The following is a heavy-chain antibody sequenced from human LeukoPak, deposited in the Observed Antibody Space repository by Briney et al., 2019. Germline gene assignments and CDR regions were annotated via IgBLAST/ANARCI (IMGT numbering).Heavy chain of an antibody. Sequence: SETLSLTCTVSGDSISSYYWSWIRQPAGKGLEWIGRIYSSGSTNYNPSLKSRVTMSVDTSKNQFSLKLSSVTAADTAVHYCAREGGSGWSGVDYWGQGTLVTVSS. CDR1: GDSISSYY. CDR3: AREGGSGWSGVDY. D-gene: IGHD6-19*01. V-gene: IGHV4-4*07. CDR2: IYSSGST. J-gene: IGHJ4*02.